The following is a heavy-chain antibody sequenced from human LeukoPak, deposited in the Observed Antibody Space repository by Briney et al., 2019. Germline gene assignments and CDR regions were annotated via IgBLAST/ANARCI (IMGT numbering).Heavy chain of an antibody. Sequence: PSETPSLTCAVYGGSFSGYYWSWIRQPPGKGLEWIGEINHSGSTNYNPSLKSRVTISVDTSKNQFSLKLSSVTAADTAVYYCARVPSWGALDYWGQGTLVTVSS. J-gene: IGHJ4*02. CDR1: GGSFSGYY. CDR3: ARVPSWGALDY. V-gene: IGHV4-34*01. D-gene: IGHD3-16*01. CDR2: INHSGST.